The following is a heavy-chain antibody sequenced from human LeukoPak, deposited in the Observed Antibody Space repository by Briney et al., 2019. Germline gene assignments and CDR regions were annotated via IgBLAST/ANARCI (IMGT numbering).Heavy chain of an antibody. D-gene: IGHD2-21*02. CDR1: GFTFSNYW. J-gene: IGHJ4*02. Sequence: GGSLRVSCAASGFTFSNYWMSWVRQAPGNGLEWVASIKEDGSQKLFVDSVKGRFTISRDNAQNSLYLQMNSLRLDDTAVYYCVRGVTAPDNWGQGTLVTVSS. CDR2: IKEDGSQK. V-gene: IGHV3-7*01. CDR3: VRGVTAPDN.